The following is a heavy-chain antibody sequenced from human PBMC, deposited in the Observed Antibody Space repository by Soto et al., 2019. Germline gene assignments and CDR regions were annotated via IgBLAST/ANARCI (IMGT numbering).Heavy chain of an antibody. CDR1: GYTFTSYG. D-gene: IGHD3-9*01. J-gene: IGHJ6*02. Sequence: ASVKVSCKASGYTFTSYGISWVRQAPGQGLEWMGWISAYNDNTNYAQKLQGRVTMTTDTSTSTAYMELRSLRSDDTAVYYCARGLYDILTGHYYYGMDVWGQGTTVTVSS. V-gene: IGHV1-18*01. CDR3: ARGLYDILTGHYYYGMDV. CDR2: ISAYNDNT.